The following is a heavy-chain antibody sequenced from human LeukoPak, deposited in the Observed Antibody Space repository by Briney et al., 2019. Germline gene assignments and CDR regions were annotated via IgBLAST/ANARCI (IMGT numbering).Heavy chain of an antibody. V-gene: IGHV4-4*07. CDR1: GGSISSYY. Sequence: PSETLSLTCTVSGGSISSYYWRWIRQPAGKGLEWIGRMYTSGRTIYNPSLKSRVTMSIDTSKNQFSLKLNSVTAADTAVYYCARDLGSVTGTTNWFDPWGQGTLVTVSS. CDR3: ARDLGSVTGTTNWFDP. CDR2: MYTSGRT. D-gene: IGHD1-7*01. J-gene: IGHJ5*02.